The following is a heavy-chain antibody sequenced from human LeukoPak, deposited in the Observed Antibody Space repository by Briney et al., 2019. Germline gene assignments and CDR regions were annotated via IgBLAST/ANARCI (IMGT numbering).Heavy chain of an antibody. Sequence: GGSLTLSCAASGFTFSSTYMNWVRQPPGKGLEWVSLIYSDGTTFYTASSKGRFTISTDNSKNPLYLQMSSMRAADTAVYYCARDSSSFPNYFDYGGQGCLITVSS. J-gene: IGHJ4*02. CDR3: ARDSSSFPNYFDY. CDR1: GFTFSSTY. D-gene: IGHD3-3*02. CDR2: IYSDGTT. V-gene: IGHV3-53*01.